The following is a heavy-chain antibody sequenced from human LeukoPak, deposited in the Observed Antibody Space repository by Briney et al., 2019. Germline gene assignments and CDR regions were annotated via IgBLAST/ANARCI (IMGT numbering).Heavy chain of an antibody. D-gene: IGHD5-12*01. CDR3: ARDVASWGGYTFAY. J-gene: IGHJ4*02. CDR2: IKQDGSDR. CDR1: GFTFSSYW. Sequence: GGSLRLSCAASGFTFSSYWMSWVRQAPGKGLEWVANIKQDGSDRYYVDSVKGRFTISRDNGKNSLHLQMNSLRIDDTAVYFCARDVASWGGYTFAYWGQGTLVTVSS. V-gene: IGHV3-7*01.